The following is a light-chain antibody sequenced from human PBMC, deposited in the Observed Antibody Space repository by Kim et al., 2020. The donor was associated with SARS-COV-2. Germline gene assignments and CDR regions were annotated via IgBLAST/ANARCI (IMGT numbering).Light chain of an antibody. CDR3: QSADGSGTYV. V-gene: IGLV3-25*03. CDR2: KDN. CDR1: TLPEKQ. J-gene: IGLJ1*01. Sequence: SYELTQPPSLSVSPGQTARITCSGVTLPEKQPYWYQQKSGQAPLLVIYKDNERPSGIPGRFSGSSSGTTVTLTISGVQAEDDADYYCQSADGSGTYVFGTGTKVTVL.